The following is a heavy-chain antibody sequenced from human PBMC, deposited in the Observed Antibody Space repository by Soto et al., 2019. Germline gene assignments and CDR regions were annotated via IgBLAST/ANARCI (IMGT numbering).Heavy chain of an antibody. CDR2: INPSGGST. CDR3: ARDLYRWLQLTAHYYFDY. V-gene: IGHV1-46*01. CDR1: GYTFTSYY. D-gene: IGHD5-12*01. J-gene: IGHJ4*02. Sequence: ASVKVSCKASGYTFTSYYMHWVRQAPGQGLEWMGIINPSGGSTSYAQKFQGRVTMTRDTSTSTAYTELSSLRSEDTAVYYCARDLYRWLQLTAHYYFDYWGQGTLVTVSS.